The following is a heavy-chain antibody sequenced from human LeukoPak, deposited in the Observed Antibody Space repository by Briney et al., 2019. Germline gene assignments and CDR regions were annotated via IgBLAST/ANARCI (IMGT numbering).Heavy chain of an antibody. CDR3: ARPHPPYYYMDV. CDR1: GFTFSSYS. J-gene: IGHJ6*03. CDR2: ISSSSSYI. V-gene: IGHV3-21*01. Sequence: PGGSLRLSCAASGFTFSSYSMNWVRQAPGKGLEWVSSISSSSSYIYYADSVKGRFTISRDNAKNSLYLQMNSLRAEDTAVYYCARPHPPYYYMDVWGKGTTVTVSS.